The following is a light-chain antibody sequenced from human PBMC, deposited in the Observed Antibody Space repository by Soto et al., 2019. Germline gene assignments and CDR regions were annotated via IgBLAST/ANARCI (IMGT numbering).Light chain of an antibody. Sequence: QSVLTQPASVSGSPGQSITISCSGTSNDVGAYNFVSWYQQHPGRAPKLILYDVTSRPSNVSIRFSGPKSGNTASLSISGLRPEDEADYFCSSYTRTATRYVFGSGTKVTVL. CDR3: SSYTRTATRYV. CDR1: SNDVGAYNF. J-gene: IGLJ1*01. V-gene: IGLV2-14*03. CDR2: DVT.